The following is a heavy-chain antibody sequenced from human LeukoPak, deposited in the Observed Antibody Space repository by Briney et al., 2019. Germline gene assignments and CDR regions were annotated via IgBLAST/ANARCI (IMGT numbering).Heavy chain of an antibody. Sequence: EASVKVSCKASGYTFTNYAISWVRQAPGQGLEWVGWINTNIGNSTYAQGFTGRFVFSLDTSVSTAYLQISSLKAEDTAVYYCARDRPLETWGMGFGSFDPWGQGILVTVSS. CDR1: GYTFTNYA. V-gene: IGHV7-4-1*02. J-gene: IGHJ5*02. CDR3: ARDRPLETWGMGFGSFDP. CDR2: INTNIGNS. D-gene: IGHD2-8*02.